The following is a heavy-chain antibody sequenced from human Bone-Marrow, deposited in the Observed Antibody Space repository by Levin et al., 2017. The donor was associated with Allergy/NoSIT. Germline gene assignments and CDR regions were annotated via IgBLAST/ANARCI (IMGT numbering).Heavy chain of an antibody. D-gene: IGHD3-16*01. Sequence: PSETLSLTCTVSGGSIRTHYWRWIRQSPGKGLEWIGYLSNTGNTNSNPSLNSRVSISADTSKNQFSLQLTSVTAADTAVYFCARLGDAALSYWYFELWGRGALVTVSS. CDR2: LSNTGNT. V-gene: IGHV4-59*08. CDR1: GGSIRTHY. J-gene: IGHJ2*01. CDR3: ARLGDAALSYWYFEL.